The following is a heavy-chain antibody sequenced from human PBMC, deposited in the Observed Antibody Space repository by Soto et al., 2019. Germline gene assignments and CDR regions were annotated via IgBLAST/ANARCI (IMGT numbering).Heavy chain of an antibody. CDR3: AKGVVVAATWPSSTLDYFDY. Sequence: GGSLRLSCAASGFTFSSYAMSWVRQAPGKGLEWVSAISGSGGSTYYADSVKGRFTISRDNSKNTLYLQMNSLRAEDTAVYYCAKGVVVAATWPSSTLDYFDYWGQGTLVTVSS. D-gene: IGHD2-15*01. CDR2: ISGSGGST. V-gene: IGHV3-23*01. CDR1: GFTFSSYA. J-gene: IGHJ4*02.